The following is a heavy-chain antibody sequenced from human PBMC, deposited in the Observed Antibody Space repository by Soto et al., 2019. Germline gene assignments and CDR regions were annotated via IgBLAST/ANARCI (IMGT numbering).Heavy chain of an antibody. CDR1: GGSISSSNW. J-gene: IGHJ6*02. V-gene: IGHV4-4*02. CDR3: AGMGSDTAMYYYYDYGMDV. D-gene: IGHD5-18*01. CDR2: IYHSGST. Sequence: SETLSLTCAVSGGSISSSNWWRWVRQPPGKGLEWIGGIYHSGSTNYHPSLKSRVTISVDNSNNQFSLKLSSVTAADSAVYECAGMGSDTAMYYYYDYGMDVWGQGITVTVSS.